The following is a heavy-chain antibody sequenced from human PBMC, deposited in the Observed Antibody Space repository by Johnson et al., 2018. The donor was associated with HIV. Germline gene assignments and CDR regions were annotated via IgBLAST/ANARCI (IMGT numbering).Heavy chain of an antibody. CDR3: ARVWWWSYSANAFDI. J-gene: IGHJ3*02. D-gene: IGHD1-26*01. CDR1: GFTFDDYA. CDR2: INWNGGST. Sequence: VQLVESGGGLVRPGGSLRLSCVASGFTFDDYAMHWVRQAPGKGLEWVSGINWNGGSTGSAYSVKGRFTISSDDAKNSLYLQLNSLRAENTALYYCARVWWWSYSANAFDIWGQGTMVTVSS. V-gene: IGHV3-20*04.